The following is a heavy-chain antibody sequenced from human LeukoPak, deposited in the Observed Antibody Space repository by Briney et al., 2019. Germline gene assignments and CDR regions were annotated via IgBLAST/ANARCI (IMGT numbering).Heavy chain of an antibody. CDR2: IYYSGNT. D-gene: IGHD3-10*01. Sequence: SETLSLTCTVSGGSISSGGYYWSWIRQHPGKGLERIGYIYYSGNTYYNASLKSRITISLDTSKNEFSLKLTSVTAADTAVYYCARYGPASRLDAFEIWGQGTTVTVSS. CDR1: GGSISSGGYY. CDR3: ARYGPASRLDAFEI. J-gene: IGHJ3*02. V-gene: IGHV4-31*03.